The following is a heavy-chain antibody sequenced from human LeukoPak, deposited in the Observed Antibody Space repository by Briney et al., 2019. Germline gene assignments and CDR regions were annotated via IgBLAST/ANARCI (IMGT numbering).Heavy chain of an antibody. CDR1: EFTFVRYA. CDR3: VRDPSYGSSWYYYMDV. J-gene: IGHJ6*03. D-gene: IGHD6-13*01. V-gene: IGHV3-48*04. Sequence: GGSLRLSCAASEFTFVRYAMNWVRQAPGKGLEWVSYISSSSFKIGYADSVKGRFTISRDNSKNSLYLQMDSLRVEDTAVYYCVRDPSYGSSWYYYMDVWGKGPTVTVSS. CDR2: ISSSSFKI.